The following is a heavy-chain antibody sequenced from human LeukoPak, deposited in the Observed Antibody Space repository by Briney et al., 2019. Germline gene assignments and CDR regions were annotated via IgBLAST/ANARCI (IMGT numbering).Heavy chain of an antibody. Sequence: GASVKVSCKASGYTFTSYYMHWVRQAPGQGLAWVGIINPSGGSTSYAQKFQGRVTMTRDTSTSTVYMELSSLRSEDTAVYYCARDLRYCSSTSCYEGTNDAFDIWGQGTMVTVSS. J-gene: IGHJ3*02. CDR2: INPSGGST. CDR3: ARDLRYCSSTSCYEGTNDAFDI. V-gene: IGHV1-46*03. D-gene: IGHD2-2*01. CDR1: GYTFTSYY.